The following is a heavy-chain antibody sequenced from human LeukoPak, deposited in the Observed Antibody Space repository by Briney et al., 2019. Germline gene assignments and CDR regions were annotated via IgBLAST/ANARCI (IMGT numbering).Heavy chain of an antibody. CDR1: GGTFSSYA. Sequence: SVKLSCKAAGGTFSSYAISWVRQAPGQGREWMGGIIPIFGTANYAQKFQGRVTITTDESKSTAYMELRRLRSEDTAVYYCASVGRWLQAGPFDYWGQGTLVTVSS. J-gene: IGHJ4*02. CDR2: IIPIFGTA. D-gene: IGHD5-24*01. V-gene: IGHV1-69*05. CDR3: ASVGRWLQAGPFDY.